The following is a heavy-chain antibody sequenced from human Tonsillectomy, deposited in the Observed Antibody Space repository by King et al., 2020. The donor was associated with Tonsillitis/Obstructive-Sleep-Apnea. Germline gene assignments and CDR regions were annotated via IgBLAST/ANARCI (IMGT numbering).Heavy chain of an antibody. J-gene: IGHJ4*02. CDR3: ARGLDYYYDSSGRYYFDY. V-gene: IGHV4-59*01. D-gene: IGHD3-22*01. CDR1: GGSISSYY. Sequence: QLQESGPGLVKPSETMSLTCTVSGGSISSYYWSWIRQPPGKGLEWIGYIYYSGSTNYNPSLQSRVTISVDTSKNQFSLKLSSVTAADTAVYYCARGLDYYYDSSGRYYFDYWGQGTLVTVSS. CDR2: IYYSGST.